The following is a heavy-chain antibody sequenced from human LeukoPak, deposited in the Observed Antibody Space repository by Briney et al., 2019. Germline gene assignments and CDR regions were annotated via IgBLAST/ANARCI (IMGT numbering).Heavy chain of an antibody. Sequence: ASVKVSCKASGYTFTTYGISWVRQAPGQGLEWMGIINPSGGSTSYAQKFQGRVTMTRDTSTSTVYMELSSLRSEDTAVYYCAREGVVRDDAFDIWGQGTMVTVSS. J-gene: IGHJ3*02. CDR3: AREGVVRDDAFDI. D-gene: IGHD2-21*01. V-gene: IGHV1-46*01. CDR1: GYTFTTYG. CDR2: INPSGGST.